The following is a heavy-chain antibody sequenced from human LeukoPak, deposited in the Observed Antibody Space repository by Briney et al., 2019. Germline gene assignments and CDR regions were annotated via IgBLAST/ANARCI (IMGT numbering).Heavy chain of an antibody. CDR3: ANPSGSSVAGSFDY. CDR2: ISGSGGST. V-gene: IGHV3-23*01. J-gene: IGHJ4*02. D-gene: IGHD6-19*01. CDR1: GFTFSSYS. Sequence: PGGSLRLSCAASGFTFSSYSMNWVRQAPGKGLEWVSAISGSGGSTYYADSVKGRFTISRDNSKNTLYLQMNSLRAEDTAVYYCANPSGSSVAGSFDYWGQGTLVTVSS.